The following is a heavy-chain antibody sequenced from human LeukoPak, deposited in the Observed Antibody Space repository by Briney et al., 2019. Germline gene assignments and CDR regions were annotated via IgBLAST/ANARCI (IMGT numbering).Heavy chain of an antibody. V-gene: IGHV4-61*05. J-gene: IGHJ4*02. D-gene: IGHD3-10*01. CDR1: GGSISITSYY. CDR3: ARLTSGTHPNFDY. CDR2: VFYSGST. Sequence: SETLSLTCDVSGGSISITSYYWGWIRQPPRKGLDWIGYVFYSGSTNYNPSLKSRVTISIDASKNQFSLKLSSVTAADTAVYYCARLTSGTHPNFDYWGQGTLVTVSS.